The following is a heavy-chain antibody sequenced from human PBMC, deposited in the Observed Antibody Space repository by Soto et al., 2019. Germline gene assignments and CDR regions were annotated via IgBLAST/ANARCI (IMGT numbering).Heavy chain of an antibody. CDR1: GYIFITYG. Sequence: KVSCKASGYIFITYGVTWVRQAPGQGLEWMGWITPYNGKTHYAQKFQDRVTMTTDTAATTAYMELRSLTSDDSAMYFCARDTSHYFDHWGQGILVTVSS. D-gene: IGHD2-2*01. CDR3: ARDTSHYFDH. CDR2: ITPYNGKT. V-gene: IGHV1-18*01. J-gene: IGHJ4*02.